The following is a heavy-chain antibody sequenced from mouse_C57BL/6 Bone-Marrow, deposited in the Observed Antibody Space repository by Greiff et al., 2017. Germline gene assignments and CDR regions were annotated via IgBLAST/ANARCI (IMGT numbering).Heavy chain of an antibody. CDR2: ISYDGSN. Sequence: EVQLQESGPGLVKPSQSLSLTCSVTGYSITSGYYWNWIRQFPGNKLEWMGYISYDGSNNYNPSLKNRISITRDTSKNQFFLKLNSVTTEDTATYYCAREEGYYVWFAYWGQGTLVTVSA. V-gene: IGHV3-6*01. D-gene: IGHD2-3*01. J-gene: IGHJ3*01. CDR3: AREEGYYVWFAY. CDR1: GYSITSGYY.